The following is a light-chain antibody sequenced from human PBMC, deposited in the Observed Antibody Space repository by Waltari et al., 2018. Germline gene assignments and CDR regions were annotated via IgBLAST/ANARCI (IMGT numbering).Light chain of an antibody. CDR3: SSYTTRSTFV. CDR1: STDVCCYTY. Sequence: QSALTHPASVSRSHAQSIPTSSTGTSTDVCCYTYVSSNHQHPGNAPKLMIYDVSKRPSGVSNRFSGSKSGNTASLTISGLQAEDEADYYCSSYTTRSTFVFGTGTKVTVL. J-gene: IGLJ1*01. V-gene: IGLV2-14*03. CDR2: DVS.